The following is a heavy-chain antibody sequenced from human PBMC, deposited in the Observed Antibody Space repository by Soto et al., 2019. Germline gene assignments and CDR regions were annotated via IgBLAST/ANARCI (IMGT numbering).Heavy chain of an antibody. D-gene: IGHD6-13*01. V-gene: IGHV3-23*01. J-gene: IGHJ4*02. Sequence: VQLLESGGGLVQPGGSLRLSCAASGFTFSSYAMSWVRQAPGKGLEWVSAISGSGGSTYYADSVKGRFTISRDNSKNTLYLQMNSLRAEDTAVYYCAKDRTEDSSSWYSETLDYWGQGTLVTVSS. CDR3: AKDRTEDSSSWYSETLDY. CDR1: GFTFSSYA. CDR2: ISGSGGST.